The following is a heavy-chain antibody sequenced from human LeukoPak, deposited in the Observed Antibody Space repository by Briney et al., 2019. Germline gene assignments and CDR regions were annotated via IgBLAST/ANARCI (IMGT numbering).Heavy chain of an antibody. D-gene: IGHD3-22*01. CDR3: ARVPPPSYYYDSSGYLGFDY. Sequence: SETLSLTCTVSGGSISSGDYYCSWIRQPPGKGLEWIWYIYYSGSTYYNPSLKSRVTISVDTSKNQFSLKLSSVTAADTAVYYCARVPPPSYYYDSSGYLGFDYWGQGTLVTVSS. CDR1: GGSISSGDYY. V-gene: IGHV4-30-4*01. CDR2: IYYSGST. J-gene: IGHJ4*02.